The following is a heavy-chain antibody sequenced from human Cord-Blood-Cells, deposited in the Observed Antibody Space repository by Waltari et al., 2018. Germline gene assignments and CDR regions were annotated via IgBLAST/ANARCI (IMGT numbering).Heavy chain of an antibody. CDR3: ARDSVDPQLMLGY. V-gene: IGHV1-2*04. CDR1: GYTFTGYY. D-gene: IGHD5-12*01. Sequence: QVQLVQYGAEVKKPGASVKVSCKASGYTFTGYYMHWVRQAPGHGLEWMGRINPNSGGTNYAQKFQGWVTMTRDTSISTAYMELSRLRSDDTAVYYCARDSVDPQLMLGYWGQGTLVTVSS. J-gene: IGHJ4*02. CDR2: INPNSGGT.